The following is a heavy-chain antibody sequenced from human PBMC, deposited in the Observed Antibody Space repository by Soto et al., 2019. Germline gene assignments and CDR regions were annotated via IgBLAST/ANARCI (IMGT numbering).Heavy chain of an antibody. D-gene: IGHD6-6*01. CDR1: YY. J-gene: IGHJ4*02. CDR2: INHSGST. V-gene: IGHV4-34*01. CDR3: ARTSRFDC. Sequence: YYWSWIRQPPGKGLEWIGEINHSGSTNYNPSLKSRVTMSVDTSKNQFSLKLSSLTAADTAVYYCARTSRFDCWGQVTLVTVSS.